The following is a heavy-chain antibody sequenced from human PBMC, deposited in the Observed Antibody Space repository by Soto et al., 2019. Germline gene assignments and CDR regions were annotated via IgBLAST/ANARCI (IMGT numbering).Heavy chain of an antibody. CDR2: IYHSVST. D-gene: IGHD3-16*01. CDR3: AAGGGLPRYY. Sequence: QLQLQESGSGLVKPSQTLSLTCAASGGSISSGGYSWSWIRQPPGKGLEWIGYIYHSVSTYYNPSLKRRVTISVHRSKDPFSLKLSSVTDAGTAVYYCAAGGGLPRYYWGQGTPVTVSS. J-gene: IGHJ4*02. CDR1: GGSISSGGYS. V-gene: IGHV4-30-2*01.